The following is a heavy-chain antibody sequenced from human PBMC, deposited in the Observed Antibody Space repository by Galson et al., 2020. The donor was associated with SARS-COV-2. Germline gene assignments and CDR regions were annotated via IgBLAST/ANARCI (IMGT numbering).Heavy chain of an antibody. D-gene: IGHD2-21*01. V-gene: IGHV3-21*01. CDR1: GFTFSSYT. Sequence: NSGGSLRLSCAASGFTFSSYTMVWVRQAPGQGLEYVSSISDSATYRFYGDSVKGRFTISRDNAEKSLYLYMNSLRDDDTAVYYCARSPPSKWIADGGGACNRDGFDLGGQGTTVVVAS. CDR2: ISDSATYR. J-gene: IGHJ3*01. CDR3: ARSPPSKWIADGGGACNRDGFDL.